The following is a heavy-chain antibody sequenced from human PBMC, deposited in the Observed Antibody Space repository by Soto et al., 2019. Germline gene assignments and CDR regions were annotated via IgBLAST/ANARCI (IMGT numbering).Heavy chain of an antibody. D-gene: IGHD3-16*01. V-gene: IGHV3-53*01. J-gene: IGHJ6*02. CDR1: GFTISNNY. Sequence: LRLSCTASGFTISNNYMTWVRQAPGKGLEWVSLIDSGGETYYADSVKGRFTLSRDSSKNTLYLQMNSLRAEDTAVYNCARGGSLYYYYGIDVWGLGTTVTVSS. CDR2: IDSGGET. CDR3: ARGGSLYYYYGIDV.